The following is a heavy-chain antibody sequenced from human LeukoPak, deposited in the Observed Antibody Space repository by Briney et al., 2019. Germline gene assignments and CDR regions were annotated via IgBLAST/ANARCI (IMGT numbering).Heavy chain of an antibody. CDR1: GFTFDDYA. CDR3: AKDGGYSGYDYDSGWFDP. CDR2: ISGGGGST. J-gene: IGHJ5*02. D-gene: IGHD5-12*01. Sequence: GGSLRLSCAASGFTFDDYAMHWVRQAPGKGLEWVSLISGGGGSTYYADSVKGRFTISRDNSKNSLYLQMNSLRTEDTALYYCAKDGGYSGYDYDSGWFDPWGQGTLVTASS. V-gene: IGHV3-43*02.